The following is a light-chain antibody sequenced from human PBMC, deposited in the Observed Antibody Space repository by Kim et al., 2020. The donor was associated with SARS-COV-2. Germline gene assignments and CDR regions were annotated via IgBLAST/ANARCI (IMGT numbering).Light chain of an antibody. J-gene: IGLJ3*02. CDR2: DAD. V-gene: IGLV1-51*01. Sequence: GEKVTISCSGSGSDIGANSVSWFQQLPATAPKLVIYDADRQPTGISDRFSGSKSDTSASLDITGLETGDEATYYCGTWDSALRVAVFGGGTQLTVL. CDR1: GSDIGANS. CDR3: GTWDSALRVAV.